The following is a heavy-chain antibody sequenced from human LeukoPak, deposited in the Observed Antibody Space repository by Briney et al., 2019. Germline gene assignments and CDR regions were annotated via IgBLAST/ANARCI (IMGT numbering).Heavy chain of an antibody. Sequence: GGSLRLSCAASGFTFRRYSMNWVRQAPGKGLEWVSTISSGSDYIYYADSVRGRFTISRDNFRNSVFLEVNSLRAEDTPIYYCARDLSLAMPGGFDYWGQGILVTVSS. J-gene: IGHJ4*02. CDR3: ARDLSLAMPGGFDY. D-gene: IGHD1-26*01. CDR2: ISSGSDYI. CDR1: GFTFRRYS. V-gene: IGHV3-21*01.